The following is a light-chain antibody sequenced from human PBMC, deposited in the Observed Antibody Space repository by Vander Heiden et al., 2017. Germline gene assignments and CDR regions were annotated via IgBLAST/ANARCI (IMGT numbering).Light chain of an antibody. CDR3: QQYNTYPLT. Sequence: IQTTPSPSPLSASVGDRVIISCRASQSISSWLAWYQQKPGKAPKLLIYKASSLESGVPSRFSGSGSGTEFSLTISSLQPDDFATYYCQQYNTYPLTFGEGTKLEIK. J-gene: IGKJ4*01. CDR2: KAS. V-gene: IGKV1-5*03. CDR1: QSISSW.